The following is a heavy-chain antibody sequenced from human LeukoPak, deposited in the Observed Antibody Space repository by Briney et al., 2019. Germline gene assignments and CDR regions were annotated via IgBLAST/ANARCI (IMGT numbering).Heavy chain of an antibody. Sequence: GGSLRLSCEASGFNFNNFAFHWVRQTPGRGLECVAVIAYDGSNEYYADSVKGRFTFSRDNSKNTVYLQMNNVRPEDTAVYFCARDRDYWGYGGMGVWGRGTTVIVSS. V-gene: IGHV3-30*03. CDR3: ARDRDYWGYGGMGV. CDR1: GFNFNNFA. D-gene: IGHD5-12*01. CDR2: IAYDGSNE. J-gene: IGHJ6*02.